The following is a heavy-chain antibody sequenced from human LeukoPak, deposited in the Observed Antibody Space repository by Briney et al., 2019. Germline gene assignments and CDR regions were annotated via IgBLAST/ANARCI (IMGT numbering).Heavy chain of an antibody. D-gene: IGHD3-10*01. V-gene: IGHV3-30-3*01. J-gene: IGHJ2*01. CDR3: ATPAPVNYYGSGSYRYFDL. CDR2: ISYDGSNK. CDR1: GFTFSSYA. Sequence: PGGSLRLSCAASGFTFSSYAMHWVRQAPGKGLEWVAVISYDGSNKYYADSVKGRFTISRDNSKNTLYLQMNSLRAEDTAVYYCATPAPVNYYGSGSYRYFDLWGRGTLVTVSS.